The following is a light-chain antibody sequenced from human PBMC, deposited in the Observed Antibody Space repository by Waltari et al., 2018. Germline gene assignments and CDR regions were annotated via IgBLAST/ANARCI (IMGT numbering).Light chain of an antibody. V-gene: IGLV2-14*01. CDR1: SSDVGGYNY. J-gene: IGLJ1*01. CDR2: EVN. Sequence: QSALTQPASVSGSPGQSITISCTGSSSDVGGYNYVSWYQQYPGKVPKIMSYEVNNRPSGVSSRCSGSKSGNTASLTISGLQADDEADYYCSSFTSRHLYVFGTGTAVTVL. CDR3: SSFTSRHLYV.